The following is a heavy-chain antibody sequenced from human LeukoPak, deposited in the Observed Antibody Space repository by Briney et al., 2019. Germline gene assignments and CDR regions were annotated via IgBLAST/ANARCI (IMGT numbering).Heavy chain of an antibody. V-gene: IGHV4-59*01. D-gene: IGHD5-18*01. CDR1: GGSISSYY. Sequence: PSETLTLTCTVSGGSISSYYWSWIRQPPGKGLVWIGYIYYSGSTNYNPSLKSRVTISVDTSKNQFSLKLSSVTAADTAVYYCARVARGYSYGYPFDYWGQGTLVTVSS. J-gene: IGHJ4*02. CDR2: IYYSGST. CDR3: ARVARGYSYGYPFDY.